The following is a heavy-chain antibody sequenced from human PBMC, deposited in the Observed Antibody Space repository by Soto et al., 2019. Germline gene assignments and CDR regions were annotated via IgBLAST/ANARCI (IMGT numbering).Heavy chain of an antibody. CDR2: IIPIFGTA. CDR1: GGTFSSYA. Sequence: SVKVSCNASGGTFSSYAISWVRQAPGQGLEWVGGIIPIFGTANYAQKFQGRVTITADESTSTAYMELSSLRAEDTAVYYCATSNWFDPWGQGTLVTVSS. CDR3: ATSNWFDP. V-gene: IGHV1-69*13. J-gene: IGHJ5*02.